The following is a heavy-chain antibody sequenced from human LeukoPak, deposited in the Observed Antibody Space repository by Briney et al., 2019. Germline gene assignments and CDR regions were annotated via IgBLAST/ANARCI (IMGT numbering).Heavy chain of an antibody. CDR2: IKSKTHGGTT. J-gene: IGHJ4*02. Sequence: GGSLRLSCAASGFTFSKAWMNWVRQAPGKGLEWVGRIKSKTHGGTTDYTAPVKGRFTISRDDSKNTVYLQMNSLKTEDTAMYYCARIMGTIGVWGQGTLVTVSS. D-gene: IGHD1-26*01. V-gene: IGHV3-15*01. CDR1: GFTFSKAW. CDR3: ARIMGTIGV.